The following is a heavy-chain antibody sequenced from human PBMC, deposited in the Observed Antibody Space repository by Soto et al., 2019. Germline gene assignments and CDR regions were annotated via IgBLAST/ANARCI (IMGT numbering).Heavy chain of an antibody. J-gene: IGHJ6*02. Sequence: QVQLVQSGAEVKKPGSSVKVSCKASGGTFSSYAISWVRQAPGQGLEWMGGIIPIFGTANYAQKFQGRVTITANESTSTANMEQSSLRSEDTAMYYFARAGGDYCDYPAHYYYYSMDVRGQGTTVTVSS. V-gene: IGHV1-69*01. CDR1: GGTFSSYA. D-gene: IGHD4-17*01. CDR2: IIPIFGTA. CDR3: ARAGGDYCDYPAHYYYYSMDV.